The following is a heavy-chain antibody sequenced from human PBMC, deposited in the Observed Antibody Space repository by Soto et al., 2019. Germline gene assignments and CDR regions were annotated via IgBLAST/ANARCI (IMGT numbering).Heavy chain of an antibody. CDR2: INSDGSST. J-gene: IGHJ3*02. V-gene: IGHV3-74*01. CDR1: GFTFSSYW. Sequence: GGSLRLSCAASGFTFSSYWMHWVRQAPGKGLVWVSRINSDGSSTSYADSVKGRFTISRDNAKNTLYLQMNSLRAEDTAVYYCARGGYCSGGSCYPETDAFDIWGQGTMVTVSS. CDR3: ARGGYCSGGSCYPETDAFDI. D-gene: IGHD2-15*01.